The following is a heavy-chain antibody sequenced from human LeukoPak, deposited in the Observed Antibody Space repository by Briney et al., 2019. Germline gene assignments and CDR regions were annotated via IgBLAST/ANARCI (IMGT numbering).Heavy chain of an antibody. J-gene: IGHJ4*02. CDR2: INHSGST. CDR3: ARGKAVAGLFDY. Sequence: SETLSLTCAVYGGSFSGYYWSWIRQPPGKGLEWIGEINHSGSTNYNPSLKSRVTISVDTSKNQFSLKLSSVTAADTAVYYCARGKAVAGLFDYWGQGTLVTVSS. CDR1: GGSFSGYY. D-gene: IGHD6-19*01. V-gene: IGHV4-34*01.